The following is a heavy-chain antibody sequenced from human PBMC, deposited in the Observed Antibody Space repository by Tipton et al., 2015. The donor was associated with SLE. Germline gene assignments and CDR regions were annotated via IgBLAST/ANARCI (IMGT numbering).Heavy chain of an antibody. V-gene: IGHV4-4*08. J-gene: IGHJ3*02. Sequence: TLSLTCTVSGGSISSYYWSWIRQPPGKGLELIGNIYTSGSTNINPSLKSRVTISADPSKNQFSLTLSSVTAADTAVYYCARALSTMILEVPGPFDMWGQGTMVTVSS. CDR3: ARALSTMILEVPGPFDM. CDR1: GGSISSYY. CDR2: IYTSGST. D-gene: IGHD3-22*01.